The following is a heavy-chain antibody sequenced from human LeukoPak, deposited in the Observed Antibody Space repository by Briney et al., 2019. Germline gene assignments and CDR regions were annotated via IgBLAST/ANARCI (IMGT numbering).Heavy chain of an antibody. CDR1: GFTFSSYA. Sequence: GGSLRLSCAASGFTFSSYAMSWVRQAPGKGLECVSAISGSGGSTYYADSVKGRFTISRDNSKNTLYLQMNSLRAEDTAVYYCAKDLPGYYDSSGYKIGNDYWGQGTLVTVSS. J-gene: IGHJ4*02. CDR3: AKDLPGYYDSSGYKIGNDY. CDR2: ISGSGGST. V-gene: IGHV3-23*01. D-gene: IGHD3-22*01.